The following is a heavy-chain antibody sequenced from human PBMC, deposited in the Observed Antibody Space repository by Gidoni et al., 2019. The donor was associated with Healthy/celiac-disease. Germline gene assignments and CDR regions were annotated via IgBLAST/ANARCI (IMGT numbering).Heavy chain of an antibody. CDR1: GFTFSDYY. V-gene: IGHV3-11*05. CDR2: ISSSSSYT. D-gene: IGHD6-13*01. CDR3: ARDRHWYAAAFDI. Sequence: QVQLVESGGGLVKPGGSLRLSRAASGFTFSDYYMSWVRQAPGKGLEWVSYISSSSSYTNYADSVKGRFTISRDNAKNSLYLQMNSLRTEDTAVYYCARDRHWYAAAFDIWGQGTMVTVSS. J-gene: IGHJ3*02.